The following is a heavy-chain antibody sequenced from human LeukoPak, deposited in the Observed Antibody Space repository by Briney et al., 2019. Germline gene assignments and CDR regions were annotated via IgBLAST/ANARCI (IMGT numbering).Heavy chain of an antibody. D-gene: IGHD2-2*01. CDR1: GGSINTSDYY. V-gene: IGHV4-30-4*08. Sequence: SQTLSLTCTVSGGSINTSDYYWTWIRQPPGKGLEWIGYIYYSGTTYYNPSLKSRVTISVDTSKNQFSLKLNSVTAADTAMYYCARELGYCSSTSCPPWGQGTLVTVSS. J-gene: IGHJ5*02. CDR2: IYYSGTT. CDR3: ARELGYCSSTSCPP.